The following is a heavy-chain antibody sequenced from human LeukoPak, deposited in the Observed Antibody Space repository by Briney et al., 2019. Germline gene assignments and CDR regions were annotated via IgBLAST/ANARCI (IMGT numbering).Heavy chain of an antibody. V-gene: IGHV3-30-3*01. CDR1: GFTFSSYA. D-gene: IGHD6-13*01. CDR2: ISYDGSNK. J-gene: IGHJ4*02. CDR3: AREGQQQLVLDY. Sequence: GGSLRLSCAASGFTFSSYAMHWVRQAPGKGLEWVAVISYDGSNKYYADSVKGRFTISRDNSKNTLYLQMNSLRAEDTAVYYCAREGQQQLVLDYWGQGTLVTVSS.